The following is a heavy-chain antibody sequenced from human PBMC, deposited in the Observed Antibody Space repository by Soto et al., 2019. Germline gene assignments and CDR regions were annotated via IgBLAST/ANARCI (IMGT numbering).Heavy chain of an antibody. Sequence: SVKVSCKASCYTLPNHGLSWVRQAPGQGLEWMGCISAYTANTNYAQKLQVRVTMTTDTSTRTAFLELRSLGSDDTAVYYCARANSWSYHRHFDYWGQGTRVTVSS. D-gene: IGHD1-26*01. CDR2: ISAYTANT. CDR1: CYTLPNHG. V-gene: IGHV1-18*01. J-gene: IGHJ4*01. CDR3: ARANSWSYHRHFDY.